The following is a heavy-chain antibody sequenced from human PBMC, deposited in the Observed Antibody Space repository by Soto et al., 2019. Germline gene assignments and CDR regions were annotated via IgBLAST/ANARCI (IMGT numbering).Heavy chain of an antibody. CDR1: GGSITSGNSYS. D-gene: IGHD3-10*01. Sequence: QLQLQESGSGLVKPSQTLSLTCSVSGGSITSGNSYSWSWIRQPPGKGLEWIGSISHTGSTSYNPSLKSRVSMSVDKSKNQFSLKVSSVTAADMAVYYCARAVTPYFGTWFDPWGQGTLVTVSS. CDR3: ARAVTPYFGTWFDP. CDR2: ISHTGST. J-gene: IGHJ5*02. V-gene: IGHV4-30-2*01.